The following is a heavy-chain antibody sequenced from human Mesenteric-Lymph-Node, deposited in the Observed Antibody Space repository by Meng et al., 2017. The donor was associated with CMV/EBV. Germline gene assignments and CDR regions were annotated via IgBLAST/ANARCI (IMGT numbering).Heavy chain of an antibody. V-gene: IGHV3-9*01. J-gene: IGHJ5*02. CDR1: GFTFSNSD. CDR2: ISWNSGST. Sequence: SLKISCAASGFTFSNSDMNWVRQAPGKGLEWVSSISWNSGSTDYAYSVKGRFTISRDNAKNSLYLQMNSLRADDTALYYCAKGSGAATVGGDWFDPWGQGTLVTVSS. CDR3: AKGSGAATVGGDWFDP. D-gene: IGHD2-15*01.